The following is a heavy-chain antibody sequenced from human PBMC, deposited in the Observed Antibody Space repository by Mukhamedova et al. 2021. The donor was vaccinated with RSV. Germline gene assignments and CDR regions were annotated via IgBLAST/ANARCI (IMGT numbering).Heavy chain of an antibody. V-gene: IGHV3-48*03. CDR3: ARDLDKSENAIPYDAFDI. J-gene: IGHJ3*02. D-gene: IGHD2-2*03. Sequence: EGRFTISRDNAKNSLYLQLNSLRAEDTAIYYCARDLDKSENAIPYDAFDIWGQGTMVTVSS.